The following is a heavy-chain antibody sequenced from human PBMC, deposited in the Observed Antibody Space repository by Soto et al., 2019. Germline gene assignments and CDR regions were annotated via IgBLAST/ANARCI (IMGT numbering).Heavy chain of an antibody. CDR1: GYSLLRGDYY. J-gene: IGHJ4*02. V-gene: IGHV4-30-4*01. Sequence: TLYLPCAISGYSLLRGDYYWRWLRQPPGKGLEWIGYIYYGGSAYYNPSLKSRVTISVDTSKNQFTLKLSSVTAADTAVDYCASTQEGANDKEPHAFDYWGQGTLVTVSS. CDR2: IYYGGSA. CDR3: ASTQEGANDKEPHAFDY. D-gene: IGHD1-26*01.